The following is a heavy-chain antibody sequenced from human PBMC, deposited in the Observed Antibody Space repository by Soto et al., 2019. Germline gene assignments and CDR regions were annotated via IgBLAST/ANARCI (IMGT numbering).Heavy chain of an antibody. J-gene: IGHJ4*02. V-gene: IGHV1-69*12. D-gene: IGHD2-2*01. Sequence: QVQLVQSGAEVKKPGSSVKVSCKASGGTFSSYAISWVRQAPGQGLEWMGGIIPIFGTANYAQKFQGRVTITADESTSTAYLELSSLRSEDTAVYYCALLDIVLVPAAHTQGYWGQGTLVTVSS. CDR3: ALLDIVLVPAAHTQGY. CDR1: GGTFSSYA. CDR2: IIPIFGTA.